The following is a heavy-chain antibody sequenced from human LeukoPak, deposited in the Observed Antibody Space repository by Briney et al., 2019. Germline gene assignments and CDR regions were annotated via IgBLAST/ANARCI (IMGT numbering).Heavy chain of an antibody. CDR1: GGSISSSDW. CDR2: IYSGGST. V-gene: IGHV3-66*01. Sequence: ETLSLTCAVSGGSISSSDWWSWVRQPPGKGLEWVSLIYSGGSTYYADSVKGRFTISRDNSKNTLYLQMNSLRAEDTAVYYCARAPAGEPLDYWGQGTLVTVSS. J-gene: IGHJ4*02. D-gene: IGHD1-14*01. CDR3: ARAPAGEPLDY.